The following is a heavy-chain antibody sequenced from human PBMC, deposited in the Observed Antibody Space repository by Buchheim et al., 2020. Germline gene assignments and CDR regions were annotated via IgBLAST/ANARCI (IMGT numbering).Heavy chain of an antibody. CDR1: GFTFRTYW. V-gene: IGHV3-74*01. D-gene: IGHD6-25*01. Sequence: EMQLVESGGGSVQPGGSLRLSCDASGFTFRTYWMPWVRQRPGEGLVWVSRINLDGLVTSYADSVKGRFTVSRANAQNALTLEMSSLRAEDTAVYYCARDLTSGWARYFDLWGRGTL. J-gene: IGHJ2*01. CDR3: ARDLTSGWARYFDL. CDR2: INLDGLVT.